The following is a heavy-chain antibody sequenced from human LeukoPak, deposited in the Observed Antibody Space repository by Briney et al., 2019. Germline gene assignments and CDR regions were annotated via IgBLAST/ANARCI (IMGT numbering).Heavy chain of an antibody. CDR3: TTSLYYYGSGTKFAFDS. CDR1: GFTFSSYS. Sequence: PGGSLRLSCAASGFTFSSYSMNWVRQAPGKGLEWVGHIKSKTDGGTTDYAAPVKGRFTISRDDSKNTLYLQMNSLKTEDTAEYYCTTSLYYYGSGTKFAFDSWGQGTPVTVSS. D-gene: IGHD3-10*01. CDR2: IKSKTDGGTT. V-gene: IGHV3-15*01. J-gene: IGHJ4*02.